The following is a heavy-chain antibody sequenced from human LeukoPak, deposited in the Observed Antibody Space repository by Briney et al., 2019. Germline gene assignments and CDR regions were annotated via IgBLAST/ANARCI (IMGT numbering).Heavy chain of an antibody. CDR1: GHTFRSYY. CDR2: INPNSGVT. J-gene: IGHJ4*02. Sequence: ASVKVSCKHSGHTFRSYYIHWVRQAPGQGLEWMGWINPNSGVTKYAQKFQGRVTMTRDTSISTAYMELSRLRSDDTAVYYCARDRYSSGWSDYWGQGTLVTVSS. D-gene: IGHD6-19*01. V-gene: IGHV1-2*02. CDR3: ARDRYSSGWSDY.